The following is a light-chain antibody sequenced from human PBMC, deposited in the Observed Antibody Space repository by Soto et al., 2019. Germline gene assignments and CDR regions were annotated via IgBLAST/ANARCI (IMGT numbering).Light chain of an antibody. V-gene: IGKV3-20*01. CDR2: GAS. Sequence: EFVLTQSPGTLSVSPGERATLSCRASQSISSNYLAWYQQKPGQAPSLLIYGASSRATGIPDRFSGSGSGTDFTLTISRLEPEDYAIYYCQQYVSWTFGQGTKVEIK. CDR1: QSISSNY. CDR3: QQYVSWT. J-gene: IGKJ1*01.